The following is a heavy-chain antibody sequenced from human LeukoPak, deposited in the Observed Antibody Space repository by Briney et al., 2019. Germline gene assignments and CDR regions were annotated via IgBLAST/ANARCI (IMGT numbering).Heavy chain of an antibody. J-gene: IGHJ4*02. D-gene: IGHD2-21*01. CDR2: IDSGGSNT. CDR3: TRDRSYSSDS. V-gene: IGHV3-74*01. CDR1: GFTFSSYW. Sequence: GGSLRLSCTASGFTFSSYWMHWVRQAPGKGLVWVSRIDSGGSNTNYADSVKGRVTISRDNAKNTLYLEMNNLRGEDTAVYYCTRDRSYSSDSWGQGTLVTVSS.